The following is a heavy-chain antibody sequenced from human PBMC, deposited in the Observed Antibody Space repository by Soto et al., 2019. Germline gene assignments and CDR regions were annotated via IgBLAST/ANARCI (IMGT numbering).Heavy chain of an antibody. V-gene: IGHV1-3*01. CDR2: INAGNGNT. CDR3: TFNYDFWSGYYTGIWFDP. J-gene: IGHJ5*02. CDR1: GYTFTIYA. Sequence: ASVKVSCKASGYTFTIYAMHCVLQSPVQRLEWMGWINAGNGNTKYSQKFQGRVTITRDTSASTAYMELSSLRSEDTAVYYCTFNYDFWSGYYTGIWFDPWGQGTLVTVSS. D-gene: IGHD3-3*01.